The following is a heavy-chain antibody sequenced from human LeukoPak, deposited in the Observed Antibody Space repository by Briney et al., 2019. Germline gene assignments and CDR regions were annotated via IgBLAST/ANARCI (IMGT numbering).Heavy chain of an antibody. V-gene: IGHV4-4*07. D-gene: IGHD2-21*01. Sequence: SETLSLTCAVSGGSISSNYWSWIRQPAGKGLEWIGRIYTSGSTNYNPSLKSRVTMSVDTSKNQFSLKVDSVTAADTAIYYCARSIPYYFDYWGQGTLVTVSS. CDR3: ARSIPYYFDY. CDR1: GGSISSNY. J-gene: IGHJ4*02. CDR2: IYTSGST.